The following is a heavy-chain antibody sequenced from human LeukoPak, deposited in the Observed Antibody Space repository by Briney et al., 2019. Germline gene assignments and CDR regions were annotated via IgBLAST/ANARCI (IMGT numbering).Heavy chain of an antibody. CDR1: GFTFSSYA. V-gene: IGHV3-23*01. J-gene: IGHJ4*02. CDR2: ISGSGGST. D-gene: IGHD3-10*01. Sequence: GGSLRLSCAASGFTFSSYAMSWVRQAPGKGLEWVSAISGSGGSTYYADSVKGRFTISRDNSKNTLYLQMNSLRAEDTAVYYCAKGAITMVRGVIVSDYWGQGTLVTVSS. CDR3: AKGAITMVRGVIVSDY.